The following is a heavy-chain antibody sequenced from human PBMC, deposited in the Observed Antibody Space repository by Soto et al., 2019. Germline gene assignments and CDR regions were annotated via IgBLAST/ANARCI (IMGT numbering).Heavy chain of an antibody. CDR1: GYTFSGVY. J-gene: IGHJ4*02. CDR2: INPNSGGT. V-gene: IGHV1-2*02. Sequence: APVNVSCKASGYTFSGVYMHWVRQAPGQGLEWMGWINPNSGGTKSAEKFQGRVTMTRDTSISTAYMELSRLTSDDTAVYYCASAAVTGTAGLNFWGQGSQVTV. CDR3: ASAAVTGTAGLNF. D-gene: IGHD6-19*01.